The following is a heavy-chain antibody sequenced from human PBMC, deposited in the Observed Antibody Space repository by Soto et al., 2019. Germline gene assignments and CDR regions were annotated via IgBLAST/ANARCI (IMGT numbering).Heavy chain of an antibody. Sequence: QVQLQESGPGLVKPSETLSLTCTVSGASISGYYWNWIRQPPGKPLEWIGYIYSGGSTNYNPSLKSRVAILVATSKNQCSLKLSSVTAADTAVYYCARGPIAINYFDYWGQGSLVTVSS. V-gene: IGHV4-59*01. CDR1: GASISGYY. J-gene: IGHJ4*02. D-gene: IGHD2-15*01. CDR2: IYSGGST. CDR3: ARGPIAINYFDY.